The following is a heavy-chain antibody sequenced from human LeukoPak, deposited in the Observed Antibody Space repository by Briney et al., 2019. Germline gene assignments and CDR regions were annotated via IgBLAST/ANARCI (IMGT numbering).Heavy chain of an antibody. CDR2: INHSGST. CDR1: GGSFSGYY. V-gene: IGHV4-34*01. CDR3: VRHGSGSYFYY. D-gene: IGHD3-10*01. Sequence: SETLSLTCAVYGGSFSGYYWSWIRQPPGKGLEWIGEINHSGSTNYNPSLKSRVTISVDTSKNQFSLKLSSVTAADTAVYYCVRHGSGSYFYYWGQGTLVTVSS. J-gene: IGHJ4*02.